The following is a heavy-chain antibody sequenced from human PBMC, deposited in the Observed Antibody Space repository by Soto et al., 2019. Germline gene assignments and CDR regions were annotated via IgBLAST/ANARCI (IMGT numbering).Heavy chain of an antibody. CDR2: IKPDGSEE. D-gene: IGHD2-21*01. Sequence: EVQLVESGGGLVQPGGSLRLSCAASGFTFSNYWMTWVRQAPGKGLEGVANIKPDGSEEYYVDSVKVRFTISRDNARNSLYLHMNSLRGEDTAVYYCTRDLNHDCGPWVQGTQVTVSS. CDR1: GFTFSNYW. V-gene: IGHV3-7*04. CDR3: TRDLNHDCGP. J-gene: IGHJ5*02.